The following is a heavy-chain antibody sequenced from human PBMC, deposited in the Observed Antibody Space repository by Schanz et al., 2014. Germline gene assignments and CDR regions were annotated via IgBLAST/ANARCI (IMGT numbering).Heavy chain of an antibody. J-gene: IGHJ6*02. D-gene: IGHD5-18*01. CDR1: GGTFSSYT. Sequence: QVQLVQSGAEVKKPGSSVKVSCTASGGTFSSYTISWIRQAPGQGLEGMGRIIPVLAIADYAQKFQGRLTMTRDTYASTACMELTSLRSEDTAVYYCARGPSQGYSYGNNIGAYYYGMDVWGQGTTVTASS. V-gene: IGHV1-69*02. CDR2: IIPVLAIA. CDR3: ARGPSQGYSYGNNIGAYYYGMDV.